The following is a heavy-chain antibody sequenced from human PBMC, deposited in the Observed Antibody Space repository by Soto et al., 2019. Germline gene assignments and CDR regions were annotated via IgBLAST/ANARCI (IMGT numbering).Heavy chain of an antibody. D-gene: IGHD6-6*01. CDR1: GFSFTGYY. Sequence: SVKVSCRASGFSFTGYYIHWLRQAPGQGLERMGWINAHSGGTEYAQKFQGRVTLTRDTSIATAYLALTSLTSDDTALYYCAKDLTRQLAYWLDPWGQGTQVTVSS. V-gene: IGHV1-2*02. J-gene: IGHJ5*02. CDR3: AKDLTRQLAYWLDP. CDR2: INAHSGGT.